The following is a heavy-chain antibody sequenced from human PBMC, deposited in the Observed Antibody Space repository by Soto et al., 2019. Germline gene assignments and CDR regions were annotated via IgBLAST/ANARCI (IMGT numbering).Heavy chain of an antibody. J-gene: IGHJ4*02. D-gene: IGHD3-16*01. CDR2: ISSSSTI. Sequence: GGSLRLCCAASGFTFSSYSMNWVRQAPGKGLEWVSYISSSSTIYYADSVKGRFTISRDNAKNSLYLQMNSLRDEDTAVYYCARVGLGDYVWGSLDYWGQGTLVTVSS. CDR3: ARVGLGDYVWGSLDY. CDR1: GFTFSSYS. V-gene: IGHV3-48*02.